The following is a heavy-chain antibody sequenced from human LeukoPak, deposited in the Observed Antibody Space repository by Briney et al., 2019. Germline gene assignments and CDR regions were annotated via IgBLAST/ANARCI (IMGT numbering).Heavy chain of an antibody. CDR1: AFTFSIYG. Sequence: GGSLRLSCAASAFTFSIYGMHWVRQAPHKGLEWVAFIRYDGSNKYYTDSVKGRFTISRDNSRITLYLQMNSLRAEDTAVYYCAKDPGAHYYGSGSYRRGSYFDYWGQGTLVTVSS. CDR3: AKDPGAHYYGSGSYRRGSYFDY. J-gene: IGHJ4*02. CDR2: IRYDGSNK. D-gene: IGHD3-10*01. V-gene: IGHV3-30*02.